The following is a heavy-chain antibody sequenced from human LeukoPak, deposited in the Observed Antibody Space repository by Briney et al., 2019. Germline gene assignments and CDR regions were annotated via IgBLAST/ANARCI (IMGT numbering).Heavy chain of an antibody. D-gene: IGHD2-21*02. CDR1: GASISSGGYY. J-gene: IGHJ4*02. V-gene: IGHV4-31*03. CDR3: ARLVVVTAQDYFDY. CDR2: ISYSGST. Sequence: SETLSLTCTVSGASISSGGYYWSWIRQHPGKGLEWIGYISYSGSTDYNPSLKSRVTISADASKTQFPLKLSSVTAADTAIFYCARLVVVTAQDYFDYWGQGTLVTVST.